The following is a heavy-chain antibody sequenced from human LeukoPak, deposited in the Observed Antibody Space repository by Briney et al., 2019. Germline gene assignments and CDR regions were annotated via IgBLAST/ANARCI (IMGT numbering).Heavy chain of an antibody. CDR2: INHSGST. D-gene: IGHD6-13*01. CDR3: ARRAKHSSSWYPGAHYFDY. CDR1: GRSFSGYY. V-gene: IGHV4-34*01. Sequence: SETLSLTCAVYGRSFSGYYWSWIRQPPGKGLEWIGEINHSGSTNYNPSLKSRVTISVDTSKNQFSLKLSSVTAADTAVYYCARRAKHSSSWYPGAHYFDYWGQGTLVTVSS. J-gene: IGHJ4*02.